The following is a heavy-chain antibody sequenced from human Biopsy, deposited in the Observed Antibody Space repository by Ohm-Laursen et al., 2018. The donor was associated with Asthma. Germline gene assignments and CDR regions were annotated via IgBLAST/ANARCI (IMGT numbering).Heavy chain of an antibody. V-gene: IGHV3-30*18. J-gene: IGHJ6*02. CDR3: AKDTEGRYDFWSGLSYNYYGMDV. CDR2: ISYDGSNK. D-gene: IGHD3-3*01. Sequence: SLRLSCAAAGFTFSSYGMYWVRPAPGKGLAWVAVISYDGSNKYYADSVKGRFTISRDNSKNTLYLQMNSLRAEDTAVYYCAKDTEGRYDFWSGLSYNYYGMDVWGQGTTVTVSS. CDR1: GFTFSSYG.